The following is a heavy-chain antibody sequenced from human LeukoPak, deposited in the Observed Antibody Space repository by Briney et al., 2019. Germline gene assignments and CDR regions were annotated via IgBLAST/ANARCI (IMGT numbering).Heavy chain of an antibody. CDR2: IYYSGST. CDR3: ARDISYCTSTSCSNWFDP. CDR1: GGSVSSGSYY. D-gene: IGHD2-2*01. Sequence: SETLSLTCTVSGGSVSSGSYYWSWIRQPPGKGLEWIGYIYYSGSTNYNPSLKSRVTISLDTSKNHSSLKLSSVTAADTAVYYCARDISYCTSTSCSNWFDPWGQGTLVTVSS. V-gene: IGHV4-61*03. J-gene: IGHJ5*02.